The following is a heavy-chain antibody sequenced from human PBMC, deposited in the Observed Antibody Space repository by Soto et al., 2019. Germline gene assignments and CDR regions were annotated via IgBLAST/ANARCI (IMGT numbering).Heavy chain of an antibody. CDR2: ISSSSYI. CDR1: GFTFSSYS. Sequence: PGGSLRLSCAASGFTFSSYSMNWVRQAPGKGLEWVSSISSSSYIYYADSVKGRFTISRDNAKNSLYLQMNSLRAEDTAVYYCARDPAYYYGSGSSSPGIFDYWGQGTLVTVSS. J-gene: IGHJ4*02. V-gene: IGHV3-21*01. D-gene: IGHD3-10*01. CDR3: ARDPAYYYGSGSSSPGIFDY.